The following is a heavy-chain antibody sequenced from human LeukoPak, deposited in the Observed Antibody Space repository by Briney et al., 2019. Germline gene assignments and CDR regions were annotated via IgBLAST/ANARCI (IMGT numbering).Heavy chain of an antibody. CDR3: ARDLYTGASDI. CDR2: ISSSRSYI. D-gene: IGHD3-16*01. J-gene: IGHJ3*02. Sequence: PGGSLRLSCAASGFTFSSYSMNWVRQAPGKGLEWVSYISSSRSYIYYADSVKGRFTISRDNAKNSLYLQMNSRRAEDTAVYYCARDLYTGASDIWGQGTMVTVSS. V-gene: IGHV3-21*01. CDR1: GFTFSSYS.